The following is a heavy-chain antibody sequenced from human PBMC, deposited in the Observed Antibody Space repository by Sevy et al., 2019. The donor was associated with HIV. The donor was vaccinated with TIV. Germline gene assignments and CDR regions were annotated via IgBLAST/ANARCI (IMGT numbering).Heavy chain of an antibody. CDR1: GGSISSSSYY. J-gene: IGHJ3*02. D-gene: IGHD3-22*01. Sequence: SETLSLTCTVSGGSISSSSYYWGWIRQPPGKGLEWIGSIYYSGSTYYNPSLKSRVTISVDTSKNQFSLKLSSVTAADTAVYYCARLDDSSGSDAFDIWGQGTMVTVSS. V-gene: IGHV4-39*01. CDR2: IYYSGST. CDR3: ARLDDSSGSDAFDI.